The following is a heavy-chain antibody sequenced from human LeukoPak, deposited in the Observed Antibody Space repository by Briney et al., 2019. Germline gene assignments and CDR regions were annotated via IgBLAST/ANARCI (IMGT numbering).Heavy chain of an antibody. CDR2: ISAYNGNT. D-gene: IGHD6-19*01. Sequence: ASVKVSCKASGYTFTSYGISWVRQAPGQGLEWMGWISAYNGNTNYAQKLQGRVTMTTDTSTSTAYMELTRLTSDDTAVYYCARGGSGWSVSAYWGQGTRVTVSS. CDR3: ARGGSGWSVSAY. V-gene: IGHV1-18*01. J-gene: IGHJ4*02. CDR1: GYTFTSYG.